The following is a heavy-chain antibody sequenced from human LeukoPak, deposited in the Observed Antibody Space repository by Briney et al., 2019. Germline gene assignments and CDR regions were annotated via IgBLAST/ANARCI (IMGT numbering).Heavy chain of an antibody. Sequence: PSETLSLTCAVSGYSISSNHWWGWIRQPPGKGLEWIGYIFYAGSTYYNPPLKSRVTMSVDTSKNQFSLWLSSVTAVDTAVYYCARIGPILGAAWVDYWGQGTLVSVSS. CDR3: ARIGPILGAAWVDY. V-gene: IGHV4-28*01. CDR1: GYSISSNHW. D-gene: IGHD3-3*02. CDR2: IFYAGST. J-gene: IGHJ4*02.